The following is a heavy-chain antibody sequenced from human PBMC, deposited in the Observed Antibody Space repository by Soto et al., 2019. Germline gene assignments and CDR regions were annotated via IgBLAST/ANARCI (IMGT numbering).Heavy chain of an antibody. CDR3: AGEGNSQGVYFDY. CDR1: GYTFPKHG. J-gene: IGHJ4*02. CDR2: ISTYDGDT. D-gene: IGHD5-18*01. V-gene: IGHV1-18*04. Sequence: ASVKVSCKASGYTFPKHGITWVRQAPGQGLEWMAWISTYDGDTHYAEKFQGRVTMTTDTPTRTAYMELRSLRSDDTAVYYCAGEGNSQGVYFDYWGQGTLVTVSS.